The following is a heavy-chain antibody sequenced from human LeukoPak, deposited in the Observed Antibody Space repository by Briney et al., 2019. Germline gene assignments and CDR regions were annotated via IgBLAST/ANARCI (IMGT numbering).Heavy chain of an antibody. Sequence: PSETLSLTCTVSGGPRNCWNWVRQPAGKGLAWIGRLCTSGSINYNPSLNSRLTISLDTSKNQLSLRLTSVTAADTAVYYCAREGGTIYFDYWGQGALVTVSS. J-gene: IGHJ4*02. CDR3: AREGGTIYFDY. D-gene: IGHD3-3*01. CDR2: LCTSGSI. CDR1: GGPRNC. V-gene: IGHV4-4*07.